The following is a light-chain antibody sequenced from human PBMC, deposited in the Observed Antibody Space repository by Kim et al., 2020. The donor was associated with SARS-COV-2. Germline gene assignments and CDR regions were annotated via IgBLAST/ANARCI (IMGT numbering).Light chain of an antibody. V-gene: IGKV3-20*01. CDR2: GTS. CDR1: QSFRVND. Sequence: PGEAANLSVRAIQSFRVNDLAWYRHKRAQAPRLLNYGTSIRATDIPSRFSGSGSGIDFTLTISRLETEDFAVYYCHQYVSSPYSFGQGTKLEI. J-gene: IGKJ2*01. CDR3: HQYVSSPYS.